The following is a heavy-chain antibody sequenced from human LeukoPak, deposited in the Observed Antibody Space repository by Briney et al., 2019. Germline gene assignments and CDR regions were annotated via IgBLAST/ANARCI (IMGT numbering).Heavy chain of an antibody. CDR3: ARVLCSAVSCYPLI. Sequence: SETLSLTCTVSGGSISSYFWSWIRQPPGKGLEWIGYIYYSGSTNYNPSLKSRVTISVDTSKNQFSLKLSSVIAAGTAVYYCARVLCSAVSCYPLIWGQGTLVIVSS. V-gene: IGHV4-59*01. CDR2: IYYSGST. CDR1: GGSISSYF. J-gene: IGHJ4*01. D-gene: IGHD2-15*01.